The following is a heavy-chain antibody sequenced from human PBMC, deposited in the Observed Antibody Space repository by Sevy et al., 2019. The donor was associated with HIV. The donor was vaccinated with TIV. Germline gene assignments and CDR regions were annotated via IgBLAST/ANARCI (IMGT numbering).Heavy chain of an antibody. J-gene: IGHJ3*02. D-gene: IGHD6-13*01. CDR3: AKDTTGYSSSWCPSDAFDI. V-gene: IGHV3-23*01. CDR1: GFTFSSYA. Sequence: GGSLRLSCAASGFTFSSYAMSWVRQAPGKGLEWVSAISGSGGSTYYADSVKGRFTISRDNSKNTLYLQMNSLRAEDTAVYYCAKDTTGYSSSWCPSDAFDIWGQGTMVTVSS. CDR2: ISGSGGST.